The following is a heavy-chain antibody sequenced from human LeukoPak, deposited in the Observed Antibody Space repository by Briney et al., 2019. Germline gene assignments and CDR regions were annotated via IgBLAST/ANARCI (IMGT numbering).Heavy chain of an antibody. D-gene: IGHD3-22*01. CDR1: GFTFSSYG. J-gene: IGHJ4*02. CDR2: ISYDGSNK. Sequence: GRPLRLSCAASGFTFSSYGMHWVRQAPGKGLEWVAVISYDGSNKYYADSVKGRFTISRDNSKNTLYLQMNSLRAEDTAVYYCAKDGTYDSSGYYDWGQGTLVTVSS. V-gene: IGHV3-30*18. CDR3: AKDGTYDSSGYYD.